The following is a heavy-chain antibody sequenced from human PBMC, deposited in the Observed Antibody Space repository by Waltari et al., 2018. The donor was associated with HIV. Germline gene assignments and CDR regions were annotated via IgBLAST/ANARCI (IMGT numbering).Heavy chain of an antibody. CDR1: GYSFTGHY. CDR3: AGGYFQNDLRGLFDL. D-gene: IGHD1-26*01. J-gene: IGHJ2*01. Sequence: QVHLVKSGAEVKKPGASVKVSCTASGYSFTGHYIHWVRQAHGHGLEWRVRINPSSGVTHYPQKFQGRITMALDTANSTAYMDLTRLTSDDTAVYYCAGGYFQNDLRGLFDLWGRGTLVTVSS. CDR2: INPSSGVT. V-gene: IGHV1-2*06.